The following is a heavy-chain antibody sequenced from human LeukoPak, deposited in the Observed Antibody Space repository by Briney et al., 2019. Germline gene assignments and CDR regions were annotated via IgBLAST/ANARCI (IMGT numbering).Heavy chain of an antibody. V-gene: IGHV5-51*01. J-gene: IGHJ6*02. CDR2: IYPGDSDT. Sequence: GESLKISCKGSGYSFTSYWIGWARQMPGKGLEWMGIIYPGDSDTRYSPSFQGQVTISADKSISTAYLQWSSLKASDTAMYYCAGSSRVSAYYYYYGMDVWGQGTTVTVSS. CDR3: AGSSRVSAYYYYYGMDV. CDR1: GYSFTSYW. D-gene: IGHD6-13*01.